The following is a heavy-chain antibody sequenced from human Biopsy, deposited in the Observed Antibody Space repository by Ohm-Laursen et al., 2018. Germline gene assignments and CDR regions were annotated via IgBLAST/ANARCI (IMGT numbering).Heavy chain of an antibody. Sequence: SLRLSCAASGFTFSRYAMSWVRQAPGKGLEWVAAISYDGSKTDYGDSVKGRLNISRGNSKNTLDLQMSSLRVEDTAVYFCAKDKGTFNFYYYGMDVWGQGTTVTVSS. CDR2: ISYDGSKT. CDR3: AKDKGTFNFYYYGMDV. D-gene: IGHD2/OR15-2a*01. J-gene: IGHJ6*02. CDR1: GFTFSRYA. V-gene: IGHV3-30*18.